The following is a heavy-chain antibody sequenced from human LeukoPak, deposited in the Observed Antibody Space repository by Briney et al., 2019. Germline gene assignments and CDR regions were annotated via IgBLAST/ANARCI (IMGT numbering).Heavy chain of an antibody. Sequence: GASVKVSCKASGYTFTGYYMHWVRQAPGQGLEWMGWVSAYNGNTNYAQKLQGRVTMTTDTSTSTAYMELRSLRSDDTAGYYCARDSIKSIAAAGINWFDPWGQGTLVTVSS. CDR1: GYTFTGYY. CDR3: ARDSIKSIAAAGINWFDP. D-gene: IGHD6-13*01. CDR2: VSAYNGNT. J-gene: IGHJ5*02. V-gene: IGHV1-18*04.